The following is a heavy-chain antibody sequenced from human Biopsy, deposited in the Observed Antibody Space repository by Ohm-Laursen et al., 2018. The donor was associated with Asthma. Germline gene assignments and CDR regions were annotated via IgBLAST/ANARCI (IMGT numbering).Heavy chain of an antibody. V-gene: IGHV1-69*01. Sequence: GSSVKVSCKVPGDTFSNFAISWVRQAPGQGLEWLGGNITVFGTTNYAQKFQGRVTITADESTSTAYMEVTSLRSEDTAIYYCARCQVGYSSGWSLLLKKIYYSGTDVWGQGTAVTVAS. CDR2: NITVFGTT. J-gene: IGHJ6*02. D-gene: IGHD6-19*01. CDR1: GDTFSNFA. CDR3: ARCQVGYSSGWSLLLKKIYYSGTDV.